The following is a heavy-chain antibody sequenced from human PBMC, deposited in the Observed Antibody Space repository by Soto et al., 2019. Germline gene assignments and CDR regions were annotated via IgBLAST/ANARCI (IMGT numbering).Heavy chain of an antibody. CDR1: GFTFSSYA. V-gene: IGHV3-23*01. D-gene: IGHD1-26*01. J-gene: IGHJ6*02. Sequence: QTGGSLRLSCAASGFTFSSYAMSWVRQAPGKGLEWVSAISGSGGSTYYADSVKGRFTISRDNSKNTLYLQMNSLRAEDTAAYYCAKSWWELLYYGMDVWGQGTTVTVSS. CDR3: AKSWWELLYYGMDV. CDR2: ISGSGGST.